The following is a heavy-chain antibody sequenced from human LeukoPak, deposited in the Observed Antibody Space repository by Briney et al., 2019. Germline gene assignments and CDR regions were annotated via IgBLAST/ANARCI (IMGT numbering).Heavy chain of an antibody. CDR2: ISAYNGNT. D-gene: IGHD5-24*01. Sequence: ASVKVSCKASGYTFTSYGISWVRQAPGQGLEWMGWISAYNGNTNYAQKLQGRVTMTTDTSTSTAYMELRSLRSDDTAVYYCARAINGRWGYCYYYMDVWGKGTTVTVSS. V-gene: IGHV1-18*01. CDR1: GYTFTSYG. J-gene: IGHJ6*03. CDR3: ARAINGRWGYCYYYMDV.